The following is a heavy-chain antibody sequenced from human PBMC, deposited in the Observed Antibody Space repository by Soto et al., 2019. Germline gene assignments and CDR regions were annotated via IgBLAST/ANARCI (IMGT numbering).Heavy chain of an antibody. D-gene: IGHD3-16*02. J-gene: IGHJ4*02. CDR2: IYHSGST. Sequence: SETLSLTCTVSGGSISSSSYYWGWIRQPPGKGLEWIGKIYHSGSTNYNPSLKSRVTISVDTSKNQFSLKLSSVTAADTAVYYCARAARGSYRRELDYWGQGTLVTVSS. V-gene: IGHV4-39*07. CDR1: GGSISSSSYY. CDR3: ARAARGSYRRELDY.